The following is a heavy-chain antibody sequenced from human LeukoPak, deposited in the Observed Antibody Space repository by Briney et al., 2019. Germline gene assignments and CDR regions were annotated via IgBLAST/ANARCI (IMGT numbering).Heavy chain of an antibody. Sequence: GGSLRLSCAASGFTLSNAWMSWVRQAPGKGLEWVGRIKTKTDGGTTDYAAPVRGRFTISRDDSRNTLYLQMNSLKTEDTAVYYCTTGDYYDSSIFHPGFDYWGPGTLVTVSS. CDR3: TTGDYYDSSIFHPGFDY. V-gene: IGHV3-15*01. CDR1: GFTLSNAW. J-gene: IGHJ4*02. D-gene: IGHD3-22*01. CDR2: IKTKTDGGTT.